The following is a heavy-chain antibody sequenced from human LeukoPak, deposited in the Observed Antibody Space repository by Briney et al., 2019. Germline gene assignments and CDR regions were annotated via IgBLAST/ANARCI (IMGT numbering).Heavy chain of an antibody. CDR1: GFTFSSFA. V-gene: IGHV3-23*01. D-gene: IGHD1-14*01. Sequence: SGGSLRLSCAASGFTFSSFATSWVRQAPGKGLEWVSGISASGGSTYYADSVKGRFTISRDNSKNTLYLQMNSLRAEDTAVYYCAKGSGINHYHWIDPWGQGTLVTVSS. J-gene: IGHJ5*02. CDR2: ISASGGST. CDR3: AKGSGINHYHWIDP.